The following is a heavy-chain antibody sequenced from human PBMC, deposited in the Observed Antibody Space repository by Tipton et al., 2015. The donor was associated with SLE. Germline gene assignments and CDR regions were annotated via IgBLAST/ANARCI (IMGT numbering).Heavy chain of an antibody. D-gene: IGHD1-26*01. J-gene: IGHJ2*01. V-gene: IGHV4-61*02. CDR3: ARDPLAVGDGESLDL. CDR1: GGSISSDRYF. CDR2: ICASGAT. Sequence: TLSLTCTVSGGSISSDRYFWSWIRQPAGKGLEWIGRICASGATNYNPSFKSRLTISIDTSKNCFSLNLSSVTAADTAVYFCARDPLAVGDGESLDLWGRGTLVTVSS.